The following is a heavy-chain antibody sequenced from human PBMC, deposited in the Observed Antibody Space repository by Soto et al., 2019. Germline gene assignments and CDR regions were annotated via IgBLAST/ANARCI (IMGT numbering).Heavy chain of an antibody. V-gene: IGHV3-74*01. J-gene: IGHJ4*02. D-gene: IGHD6-13*01. CDR3: TRGPRPSSAGTGAY. CDR2: IDYDGTTT. Sequence: EVHLVESGGGLVQPGGSLRLSCVASGFAFDAYWMHWVRQVPGEVPVWVSRIDYDGTTTTYADSVKGRFTISRDNAKNTLYLQMNSLRAEDTGVYYCTRGPRPSSAGTGAYWGQGTLVTVS. CDR1: GFAFDAYW.